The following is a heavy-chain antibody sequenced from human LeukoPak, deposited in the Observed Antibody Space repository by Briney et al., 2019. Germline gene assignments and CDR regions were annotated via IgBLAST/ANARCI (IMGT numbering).Heavy chain of an antibody. CDR3: AGIAVAGDYYYYGMDV. CDR2: IKQDGSEK. V-gene: IGHV3-7*03. J-gene: IGHJ6*02. Sequence: GSLRLSCAASGFTFSSYWMSWVRQAPGKGLEWVANIKQDGSEKYYVDSVRGRFTISRDNAKNSLYLQMNSLRAEDTAVYYCAGIAVAGDYYYYGMDVWGQGTTVTVSS. CDR1: GFTFSSYW. D-gene: IGHD6-19*01.